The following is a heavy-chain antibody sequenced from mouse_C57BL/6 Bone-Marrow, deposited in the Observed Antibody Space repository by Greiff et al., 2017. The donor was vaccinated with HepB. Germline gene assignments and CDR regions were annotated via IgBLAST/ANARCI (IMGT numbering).Heavy chain of an antibody. Sequence: EVKLMESGGGLVKPGGSLKLSCAASGFTFSDYGMHWVRQAPEKGLEWVAYISSGSSTIYYADTVKGRFTISRDNAKNTLFLQMTSLRSEDTAMYYCARPSYYRRTWFAYWGQGTLVTVSA. CDR1: GFTFSDYG. V-gene: IGHV5-17*01. D-gene: IGHD1-1*01. CDR3: ARPSYYRRTWFAY. CDR2: ISSGSSTI. J-gene: IGHJ3*01.